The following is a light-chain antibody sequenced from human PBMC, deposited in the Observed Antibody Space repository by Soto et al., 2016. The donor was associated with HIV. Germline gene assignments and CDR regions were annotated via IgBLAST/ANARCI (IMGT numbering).Light chain of an antibody. CDR2: DDS. CDR3: QVWDTYTNHFV. CDR1: NIGNKA. Sequence: SYELTQPPSVSVAPGKTARVTCGGNNIGNKAVHWFQQKPGQAPVLVVYDDSHRPSGIPERFSGSNSGHTATLTISRVEAGDEADYYCQVWDTYTNHFVFGPGTKVTVL. V-gene: IGLV3-21*03. J-gene: IGLJ1*01.